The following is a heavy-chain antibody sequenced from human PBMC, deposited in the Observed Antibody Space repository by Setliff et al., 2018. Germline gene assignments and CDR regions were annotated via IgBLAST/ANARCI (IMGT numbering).Heavy chain of an antibody. V-gene: IGHV4-38-2*02. Sequence: KTSETLSLTCAVSGYSISSGFSWVWIRQSPGKGLEWIGRILFSGDTYYNPSLNSRVTISADTSKNQFSLNLSSVTAADTAVYYCARDNQARHYMDVWGKGTTVTVSS. CDR1: GYSISSGFS. CDR3: ARDNQARHYMDV. D-gene: IGHD6-6*01. J-gene: IGHJ6*03. CDR2: ILFSGDT.